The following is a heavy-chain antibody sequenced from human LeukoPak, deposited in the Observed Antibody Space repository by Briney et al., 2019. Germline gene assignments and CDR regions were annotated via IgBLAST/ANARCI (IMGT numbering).Heavy chain of an antibody. CDR2: IKPSGGDT. CDR3: ARVRDGYNDAFDI. J-gene: IGHJ3*02. V-gene: IGHV1-46*04. Sequence: ASVKVSCKTSGYTSTDYNLHWVRQAPGQRLEWMGIIKPSGGDTSYAQTLQGRVFMTRDTSTSTVYMELSSLKSADTAVYYCARVRDGYNDAFDIWGQGTMVTVSS. D-gene: IGHD5-24*01. CDR1: GYTSTDYN.